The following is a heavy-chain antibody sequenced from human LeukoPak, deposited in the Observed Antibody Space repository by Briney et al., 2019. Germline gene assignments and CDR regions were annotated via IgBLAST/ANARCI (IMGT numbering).Heavy chain of an antibody. D-gene: IGHD3-10*01. J-gene: IGHJ6*02. Sequence: NTSETLSLTGAGYGGSFSGYYWSWIRQPPGNGLEWIGEINRSGSTNDNPSLKSRVTISVDTSKNQFSLKLRSVTAADTAVYSCPRGELTDYYYYGMDVWGQGTTVTVSS. CDR1: GGSFSGYY. V-gene: IGHV4-34*01. CDR3: PRGELTDYYYYGMDV. CDR2: INRSGST.